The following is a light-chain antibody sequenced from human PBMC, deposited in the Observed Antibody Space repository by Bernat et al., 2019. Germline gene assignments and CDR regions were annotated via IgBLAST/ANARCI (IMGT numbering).Light chain of an antibody. CDR1: QSVSASF. Sequence: DIVLTQSPATLSLSPGERATLSCRVSQSVSASFLAWYQQKPGQAPRLLIYGTSSRASGIPDRFSGSGSAKDFTLTITRLEPEDFAVYFCQYYGSSPWTVGQGTTVDI. J-gene: IGKJ1*01. V-gene: IGKV3-20*01. CDR2: GTS. CDR3: QYYGSSPWT.